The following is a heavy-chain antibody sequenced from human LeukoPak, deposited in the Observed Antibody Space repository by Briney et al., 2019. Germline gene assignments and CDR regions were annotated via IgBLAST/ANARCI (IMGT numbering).Heavy chain of an antibody. CDR1: GGTFSSYA. CDR2: IIPIFGTA. D-gene: IGHD2-2*01. J-gene: IGHJ3*02. V-gene: IGHV1-69*06. Sequence: GAPVKVSCKASGGTFSSYAISWVRQAPGQGLEWMGGIIPIFGTANYAQKFQGRVTITADKSTSTAYMELSSLRSEDTAVYYCAVRYCSSTSCYSNDAFDIWGQGTMVTVSS. CDR3: AVRYCSSTSCYSNDAFDI.